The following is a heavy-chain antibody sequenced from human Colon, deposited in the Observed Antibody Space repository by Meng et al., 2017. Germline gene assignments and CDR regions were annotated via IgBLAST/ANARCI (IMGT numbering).Heavy chain of an antibody. Sequence: QVQLQEFGPGLVRPSETLSLTCNVSGGSGSSGSHYWSWIRQPPGKGLEWIGYMFHSGTTKYNPSLKSRVSMSVDTTKNQFYLKLTSVTVADTAVFYCARLIAGWPFYFDYWGQGILVTVSS. V-gene: IGHV4-61*01. D-gene: IGHD6-19*01. J-gene: IGHJ4*02. CDR3: ARLIAGWPFYFDY. CDR2: MFHSGTT. CDR1: GGSGSSGSHY.